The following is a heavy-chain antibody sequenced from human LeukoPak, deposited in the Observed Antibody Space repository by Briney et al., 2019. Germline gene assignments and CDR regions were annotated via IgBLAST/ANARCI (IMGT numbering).Heavy chain of an antibody. CDR2: INPSGGST. J-gene: IGHJ6*03. V-gene: IGHV1-46*01. CDR3: AKDADEYYYGRAYYYYMDV. D-gene: IGHD3-10*02. CDR1: GYTFTSYY. Sequence: ASVKVSCKASGYTFTSYYMHWVRQAPGQGLEWMGIINPSGGSTSYAQKFQGRVTMTRDMSTSTVYMELSSLRSEDTAVYYCAKDADEYYYGRAYYYYMDVWGKGTTVTISS.